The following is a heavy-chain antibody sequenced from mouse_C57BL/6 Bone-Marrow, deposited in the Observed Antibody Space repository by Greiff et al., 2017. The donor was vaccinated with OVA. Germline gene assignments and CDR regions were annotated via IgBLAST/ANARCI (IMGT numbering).Heavy chain of an antibody. D-gene: IGHD1-1*01. J-gene: IGHJ2*01. CDR3: ARRRGSSYPFDY. CDR2: ISSGSSTI. CDR1: GFTFSDYG. V-gene: IGHV5-17*01. Sequence: DVQLVESGGGLVKPGGSLKLSCAASGFTFSDYGMHWVRQAPEKGLEWVAYISSGSSTIYYADTVKGRFTISRDNAKNTLFLQMTSLRSEYTAMYYCARRRGSSYPFDYWGQGTTLTVSS.